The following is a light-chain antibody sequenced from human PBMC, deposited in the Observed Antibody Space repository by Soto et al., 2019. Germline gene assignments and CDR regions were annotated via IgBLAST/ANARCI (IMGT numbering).Light chain of an antibody. CDR1: QSVLSSSNNKNS. CDR2: WAS. V-gene: IGKV4-1*01. CDR3: QQYHSGPIT. Sequence: DIVMTQSPDSLTVSLGERATINCKSSQSVLSSSNNKNSLAWHQQKPGQPPKVLIYWASTRESGVPDRFGGSGSGTEFTLTINHVQAEDVAVYYCQQYHSGPITFGQGTRLEI. J-gene: IGKJ5*01.